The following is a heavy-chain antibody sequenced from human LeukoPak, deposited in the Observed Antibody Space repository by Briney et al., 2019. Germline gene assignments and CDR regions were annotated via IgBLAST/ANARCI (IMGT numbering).Heavy chain of an antibody. D-gene: IGHD6-13*01. CDR2: ISYDGSNK. CDR3: AREAHYSSSWLEGWFDP. J-gene: IGHJ5*02. Sequence: PGRSLRLSCAASGFTFSSYAMHWVRQAPGKGLEWVAVISYDGSNKYYADSVKGRFTISGDNSKNTLYLQMNSLRAEDTAVYYCAREAHYSSSWLEGWFDPWGQGTLVTVSS. CDR1: GFTFSSYA. V-gene: IGHV3-30*04.